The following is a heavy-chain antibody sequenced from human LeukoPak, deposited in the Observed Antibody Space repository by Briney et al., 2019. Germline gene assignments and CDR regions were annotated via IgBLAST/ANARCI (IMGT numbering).Heavy chain of an antibody. V-gene: IGHV3-9*01. J-gene: IGHJ3*02. CDR1: GFTFDDYA. D-gene: IGHD1-26*01. Sequence: GGSLRLSCAASGFTFDDYAMHWVRQAPGKGLEWVSGISWNSGSIGYADSVKGRFTISRDNAKNSLYLQMNSLRAEDTALYYCAKSSELGVDAFDIWGQGTMVTVSS. CDR3: AKSSELGVDAFDI. CDR2: ISWNSGSI.